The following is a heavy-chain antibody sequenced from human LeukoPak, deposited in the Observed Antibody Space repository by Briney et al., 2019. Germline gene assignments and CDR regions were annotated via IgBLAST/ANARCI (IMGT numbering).Heavy chain of an antibody. D-gene: IGHD2-15*01. V-gene: IGHV4-59*01. CDR1: GGSISSYY. J-gene: IGHJ5*02. CDR3: ARGQRDRAYCSGGSCSRFDP. CDR2: IYYSGST. Sequence: SETLSLTCTVSGGSISSYYWSWIRQPPGKGLEWMGYIYYSGSTNYNPSLKSRVTISVDTSKNQFSLKLSSVTAADTAVYYCARGQRDRAYCSGGSCSRFDPWGQGTLVTVSS.